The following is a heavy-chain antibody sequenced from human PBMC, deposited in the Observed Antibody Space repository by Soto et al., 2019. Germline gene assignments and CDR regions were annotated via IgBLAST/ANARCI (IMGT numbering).Heavy chain of an antibody. CDR1: GLNFTRHP. CDR3: GVQYDY. Sequence: GESLKISCEASGLNFTRHPMIWVRQGPGKGLEWVAAISARTGDTAYADSVRGRFTLSRDTSTYTMYLQMNNLRADDTAVYYCGVQYDYWGQGTLVTVSS. V-gene: IGHV3-23*01. CDR2: ISARTGDT. J-gene: IGHJ4*02.